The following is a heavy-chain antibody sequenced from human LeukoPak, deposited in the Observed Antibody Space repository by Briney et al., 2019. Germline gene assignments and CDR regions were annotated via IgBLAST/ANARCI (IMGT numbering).Heavy chain of an antibody. CDR3: ARASGWYYYFDY. D-gene: IGHD6-19*01. Sequence: PGGSLRLSCAASGFAVSSKYMTWVRQVPGKGLEWVSVTYNGGSTNYADSVKGRFTISRDTSKNTLYLQMNSLRAEDTAVYYCARASGWYYYFDYWGQGTLVTVSS. V-gene: IGHV3-53*01. CDR1: GFAVSSKY. CDR2: TYNGGST. J-gene: IGHJ4*02.